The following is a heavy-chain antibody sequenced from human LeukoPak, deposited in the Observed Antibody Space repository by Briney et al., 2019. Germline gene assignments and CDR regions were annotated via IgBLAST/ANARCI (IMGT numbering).Heavy chain of an antibody. CDR3: AKVFGWQQLVRGFDY. Sequence: GGSLRLSCAASGFTFSSYAMSWVRQAPGKGLEWVSAISGSGGSTYYADFVKGRFTISRDNSKNTLYLQMNSLRAEDTAVYYCAKVFGWQQLVRGFDYWGQGTLVTVSS. V-gene: IGHV3-23*01. CDR2: ISGSGGST. J-gene: IGHJ4*02. D-gene: IGHD6-13*01. CDR1: GFTFSSYA.